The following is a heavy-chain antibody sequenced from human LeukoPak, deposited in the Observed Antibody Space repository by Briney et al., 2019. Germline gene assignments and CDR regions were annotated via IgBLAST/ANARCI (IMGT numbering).Heavy chain of an antibody. CDR2: IRFDGSHK. CDR3: TRSAYCTGGTCYSKTFDY. V-gene: IGHV3-30*02. D-gene: IGHD2-15*01. CDR1: GFNFRNYA. J-gene: IGHJ4*02. Sequence: GGSLRLSCAASGFNFRNYAMHWVRQAPGKEPEWVALIRFDGSHKYYADSVKGRFTISRDNSRDTLSLQMGSLRAEDTAVYYCTRSAYCTGGTCYSKTFDYWGQGTPVTVSS.